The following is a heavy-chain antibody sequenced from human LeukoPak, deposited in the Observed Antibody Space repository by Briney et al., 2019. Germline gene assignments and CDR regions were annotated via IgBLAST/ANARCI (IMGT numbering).Heavy chain of an antibody. J-gene: IGHJ4*02. D-gene: IGHD3-22*01. V-gene: IGHV3-23*01. CDR1: GITFSSYA. Sequence: GGSLRLSCAASGITFSSYAMIWVRQAPAKGLEWVSAISGSGDRTYHADSVKGRLTISRDNSKNTLYLQMSSLRAEDTAVYYRAKDSGYHFLDYWGQGTPVTVSS. CDR2: ISGSGDRT. CDR3: AKDSGYHFLDY.